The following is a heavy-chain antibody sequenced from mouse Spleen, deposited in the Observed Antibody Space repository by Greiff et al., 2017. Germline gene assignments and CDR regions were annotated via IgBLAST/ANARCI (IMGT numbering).Heavy chain of an antibody. CDR2: IYPRDGST. CDR3: ARGSTMIRGWFAY. J-gene: IGHJ3*01. Sequence: QVQLKESGPELVKPGASVKLSCKASGYTFTSYDINWVKQRPGQGLEWIGWIYPRDGSTKYNEKFKGKATLTVDTSSSTAYMELHSLTSEDSAVYFCARGSTMIRGWFAYWGQGTLVTVSA. CDR1: GYTFTSYD. D-gene: IGHD2-4*01. V-gene: IGHV1-85*01.